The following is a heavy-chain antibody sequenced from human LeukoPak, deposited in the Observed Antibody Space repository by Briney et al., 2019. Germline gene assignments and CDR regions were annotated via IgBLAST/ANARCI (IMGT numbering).Heavy chain of an antibody. CDR3: VRSPGSLFDY. CDR1: GFSVSNNY. V-gene: IGHV3-53*01. J-gene: IGHJ4*02. Sequence: PGGSLRLSCAASGFSVSNNYMTWVRQAPGKGLEWVSNIYSGGTTFYADSVKGRFTISRDNSKNTLYLQMNNVRAEDTALYYCVRSPGSLFDYWGQGTLVTVSS. CDR2: IYSGGTT.